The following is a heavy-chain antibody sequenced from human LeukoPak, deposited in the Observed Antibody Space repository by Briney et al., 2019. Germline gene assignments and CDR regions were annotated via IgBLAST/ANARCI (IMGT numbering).Heavy chain of an antibody. J-gene: IGHJ5*02. V-gene: IGHV4-59*01. CDR3: ARGMGEAAAGTNWFDP. CDR2: TYYRGST. Sequence: PSETLSLTCTVSGGSISSYYWSWIRQPPGKGLEWIGYTYYRGSTNYSPSLKSRATILVDTYKNQFSLKLSSVAAADTAVYYCARGMGEAAAGTNWFDPWGQGTLVTVSS. CDR1: GGSISSYY. D-gene: IGHD6-13*01.